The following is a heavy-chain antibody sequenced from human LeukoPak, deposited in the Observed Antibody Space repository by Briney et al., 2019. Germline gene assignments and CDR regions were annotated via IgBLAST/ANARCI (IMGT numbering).Heavy chain of an antibody. D-gene: IGHD6-13*01. Sequence: GGSLRLSCAASGFTFSHYWMHWVRQAPGKGLVWVSRINSDGTSTAYADSVKGRFTISRDNAKNTLYLQMNSLRAEDTAVYYCARGTTGYSSSWHDYWGQGTLVTVSS. CDR1: GFTFSHYW. V-gene: IGHV3-74*01. CDR3: ARGTTGYSSSWHDY. J-gene: IGHJ4*02. CDR2: INSDGTST.